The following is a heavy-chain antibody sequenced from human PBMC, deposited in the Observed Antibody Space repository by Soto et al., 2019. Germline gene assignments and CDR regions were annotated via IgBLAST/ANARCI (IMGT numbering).Heavy chain of an antibody. V-gene: IGHV3-21*01. D-gene: IGHD2-21*01. Sequence: KPGGSLRLSCAASGFTFSSYSMNWVRQAPGKGLEWVSSISSSSSYIYYADSVKGRFTISRDNAKNSLYLQMNSLRAEDTAVYYCARDDGGAAGYYGMDVWGQGTTVTVSS. CDR3: ARDDGGAAGYYGMDV. CDR2: ISSSSSYI. CDR1: GFTFSSYS. J-gene: IGHJ6*02.